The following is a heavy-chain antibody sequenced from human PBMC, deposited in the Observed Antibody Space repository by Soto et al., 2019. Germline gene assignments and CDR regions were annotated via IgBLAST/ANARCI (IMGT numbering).Heavy chain of an antibody. D-gene: IGHD3-3*01. CDR1: GFTFSSYS. Sequence: GGSLRLSCAASGFTFSSYSMNWVRQAPGKGLEWVSSISSSSSYIYYADSVKGRFTISRDNAKNSLYLQMNSLRAEDTAVYYCARDLDYDFWSGYYSGGKRFVPWGQGTLVNVSS. CDR3: ARDLDYDFWSGYYSGGKRFVP. J-gene: IGHJ5*02. CDR2: ISSSSSYI. V-gene: IGHV3-21*01.